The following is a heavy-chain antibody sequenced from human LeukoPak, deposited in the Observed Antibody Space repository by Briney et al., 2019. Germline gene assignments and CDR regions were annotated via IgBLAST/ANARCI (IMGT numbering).Heavy chain of an antibody. J-gene: IGHJ3*02. CDR1: GYTGIELS. CDR3: ATHTIFGVVTYASLI. CDR2: FYPEDGET. V-gene: IGHV1-24*01. D-gene: IGHD3-3*01. Sequence: ASVKVSCKVSGYTGIELSMHWVRQTPGKGLEWLGGFYPEDGETKYAQKFQGRVTMTEDTSTDTAYMELSSLTSDDTAVYYCATHTIFGVVTYASLIWGRGTLVTVSS.